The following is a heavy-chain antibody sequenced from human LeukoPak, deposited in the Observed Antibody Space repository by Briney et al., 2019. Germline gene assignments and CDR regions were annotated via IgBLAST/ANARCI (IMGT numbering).Heavy chain of an antibody. CDR2: IYYSGTT. CDR1: GGSVSYNDYY. V-gene: IGHV4-39*07. Sequence: SETLSLTCTVSGGSVSYNDYYWGWIRQPPGNGLEWIGSIYYSGTTYYNPSLRSRVSISMDTSKNQFSLTLSSVTAADTAVYYCARDTPSTSVWFGEFFQTLDYWGQGILVTVSS. CDR3: ARDTPSTSVWFGEFFQTLDY. D-gene: IGHD3-10*01. J-gene: IGHJ4*02.